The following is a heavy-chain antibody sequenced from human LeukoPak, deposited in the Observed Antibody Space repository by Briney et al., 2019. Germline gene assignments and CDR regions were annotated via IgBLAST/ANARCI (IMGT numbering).Heavy chain of an antibody. J-gene: IGHJ3*02. CDR2: INPNSGGT. V-gene: IGHV1-2*02. Sequence: GASVKVSCKASGYTFTGYYMHWVRQAPGQGLEWMGWINPNSGGTNYAQKFQDRITMTTDTSTSTAYMELRSLRSDDTALYFCARGDKFIQYRYSGSYGPFDIWGQGTVVTVSS. CDR1: GYTFTGYY. D-gene: IGHD1-26*01. CDR3: ARGDKFIQYRYSGSYGPFDI.